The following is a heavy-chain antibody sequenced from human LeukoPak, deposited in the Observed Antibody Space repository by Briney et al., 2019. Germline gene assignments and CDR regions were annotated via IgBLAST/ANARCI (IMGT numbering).Heavy chain of an antibody. J-gene: IGHJ4*02. Sequence: HPGGSLRLSCAASGFAFSSYAMSWVRQAPGKGLEWVSAISGSGGSTYYADSVKGRFTISRDNSKNTLYLQMNSLRAEDTAVYYCAKVDEQWLVPSYFFDYWGQGTLVTVSS. CDR3: AKVDEQWLVPSYFFDY. V-gene: IGHV3-23*01. CDR2: ISGSGGST. CDR1: GFAFSSYA. D-gene: IGHD6-19*01.